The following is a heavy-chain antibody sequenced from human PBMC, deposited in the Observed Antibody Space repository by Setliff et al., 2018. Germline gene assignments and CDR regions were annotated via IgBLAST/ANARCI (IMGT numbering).Heavy chain of an antibody. CDR1: GYTFTGYY. CDR3: ARDAVMITFGGVIEEDY. CDR2: INPNSGGT. J-gene: IGHJ4*02. V-gene: IGHV1-2*02. Sequence: ASVKVSCKASGYTFTGYYMHWVRQAPGQGLEWMGWINPNSGGTNYAQKFQGRVTMTRDTSISTAYMELSRLRSDDTAVYYCARDAVMITFGGVIEEDYWGQGTLVTVS. D-gene: IGHD3-16*01.